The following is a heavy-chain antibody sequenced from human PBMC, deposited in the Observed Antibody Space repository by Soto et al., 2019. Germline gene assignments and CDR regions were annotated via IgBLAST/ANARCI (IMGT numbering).Heavy chain of an antibody. J-gene: IGHJ6*02. CDR3: AGETAGPKYYYYYGMDV. CDR1: GGSISSYY. Sequence: SETLSLTCTVSGGSISSYYWSWIRQPPGKGLEWIGYIYYSGSTNYNPSLKSRVTISVDTSKNQFSLKLSSVTAADTAVYYCAGETAGPKYYYYYGMDVWGQGTTVTVSS. CDR2: IYYSGST. V-gene: IGHV4-59*01.